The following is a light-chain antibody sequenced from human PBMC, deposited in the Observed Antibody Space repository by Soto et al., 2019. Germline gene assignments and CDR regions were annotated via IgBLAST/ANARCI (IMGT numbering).Light chain of an antibody. J-gene: IGKJ5*01. V-gene: IGKV1-39*01. CDR3: QQSYSTPGFT. CDR1: QSISSY. Sequence: DIQMTQSPSSLSASVGDRVTITCRASQSISSYLNWYQQKPGKAPKLLIYAASSLQSGVPSRFRGSGSGTDFTLTISSLQPEDFATYYCQQSYSTPGFTFGQGTRLEIK. CDR2: AAS.